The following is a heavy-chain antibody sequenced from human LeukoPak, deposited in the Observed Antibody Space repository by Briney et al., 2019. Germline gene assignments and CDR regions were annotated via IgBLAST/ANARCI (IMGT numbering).Heavy chain of an antibody. CDR2: ISPNGDTI. CDR1: GFTFSSIS. CDR3: TRDLPVPSLVRGIIIYGLIDY. D-gene: IGHD3-10*01. V-gene: IGHV3-21*01. Sequence: GGSLRLSCEGSGFTFSSISMNWVRQAPGKGLEWVSSISPNGDTIYHADSVKGRFTTSRDNAKRLLYLEMNSLRVEDTAVYYCTRDLPVPSLVRGIIIYGLIDYWGQGTLVTVSS. J-gene: IGHJ4*02.